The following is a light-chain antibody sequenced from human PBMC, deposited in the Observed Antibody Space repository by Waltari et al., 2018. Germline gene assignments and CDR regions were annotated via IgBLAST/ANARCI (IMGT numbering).Light chain of an antibody. CDR2: KDT. CDR3: ESADNTGAYV. Sequence: SYELTQPPSVSVSPGQTAKITCSGDALPNQFAYWFQQKPGHAPVLIIYKDTRRPAGIPERFSGSNSGTTVTLTITGVQVEDEADYYCESADNTGAYVFGGGTKVTVL. V-gene: IGLV3-25*03. J-gene: IGLJ1*01. CDR1: ALPNQF.